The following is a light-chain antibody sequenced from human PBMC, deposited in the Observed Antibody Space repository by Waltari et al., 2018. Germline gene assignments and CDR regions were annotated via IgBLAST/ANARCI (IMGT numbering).Light chain of an antibody. CDR2: AAS. CDR1: QSVSTN. V-gene: IGKV3-15*01. Sequence: VLLTPSPASLSVSPGDTVILSCRASQSVSTNLVCYQQKAGQAPRTLNFAASTRASGVPSRFSGSGSETDFTLIISSLQSEDAAVYFCQQYYVWPPITFGGGTKLEI. J-gene: IGKJ4*02. CDR3: QQYYVWPPIT.